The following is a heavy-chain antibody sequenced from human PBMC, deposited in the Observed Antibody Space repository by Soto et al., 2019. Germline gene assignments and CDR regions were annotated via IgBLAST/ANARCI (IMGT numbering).Heavy chain of an antibody. CDR2: IIPILGIA. D-gene: IGHD6-13*01. V-gene: IGHV1-69*08. CDR3: ARDRLQQLGWFDP. Sequence: QVQLVQSGAEVKKPGSSVKVSCKASGGTFSSYTISWVRQAPGPGLEWMGRIIPILGIANYAQKFQGRVTITADKSTSTAYMELSSLRSEDTAVYYCARDRLQQLGWFDPWGQGTLVTVSS. J-gene: IGHJ5*02. CDR1: GGTFSSYT.